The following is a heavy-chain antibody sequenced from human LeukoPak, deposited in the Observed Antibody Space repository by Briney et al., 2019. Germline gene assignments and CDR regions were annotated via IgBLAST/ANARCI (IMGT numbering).Heavy chain of an antibody. V-gene: IGHV1-69*05. CDR1: GGTFSSYA. J-gene: IGHJ5*02. Sequence: SVKVSCKASGGTFSSYAISWVRQAPGQGLEWMGGIIPIFGTANYAQKFQGRVTITTDESTSTAYMELSSLRSEDTAVYYCATTFLGKSWFDLWGQGTLVTVSS. CDR2: IIPIFGTA. D-gene: IGHD3-3*02. CDR3: ATTFLGKSWFDL.